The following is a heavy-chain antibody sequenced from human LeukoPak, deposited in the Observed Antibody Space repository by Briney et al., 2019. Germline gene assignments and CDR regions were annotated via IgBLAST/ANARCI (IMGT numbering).Heavy chain of an antibody. D-gene: IGHD2-2*01. CDR1: GFSFSSYG. CDR3: ARDLGEGDIVVVAGA. V-gene: IGHV3-33*01. J-gene: IGHJ4*02. Sequence: GGSLRLSCAASGFSFSSYGMHWVRQAPGKGLEWVAVTWSDGINKYYADSVKGRFSISRDNSKNTLYLQMNSLSAEDTAVYYCARDLGEGDIVVVAGAWGQGTLVTVSS. CDR2: TWSDGINK.